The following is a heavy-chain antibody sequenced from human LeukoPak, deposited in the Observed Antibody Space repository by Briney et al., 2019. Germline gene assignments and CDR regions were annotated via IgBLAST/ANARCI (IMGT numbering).Heavy chain of an antibody. J-gene: IGHJ6*02. CDR3: ARDTIPGRDSSSWQPLGYYYGMDV. D-gene: IGHD6-13*01. CDR1: GYTFTGYY. Sequence: ASVKVSCKASGYTFTGYYMHWMRQAPGQGLEWMGRINPNSGGTNYAQKFQGRVTMTRDTSISTAYMELSRLRSDDTAVYYCARDTIPGRDSSSWQPLGYYYGMDVWGQGTTVTVSS. CDR2: INPNSGGT. V-gene: IGHV1-2*06.